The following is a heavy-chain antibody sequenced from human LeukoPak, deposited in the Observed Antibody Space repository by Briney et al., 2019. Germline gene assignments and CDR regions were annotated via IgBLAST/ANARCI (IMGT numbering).Heavy chain of an antibody. D-gene: IGHD4-17*01. J-gene: IGHJ6*02. Sequence: GGSLRLSCVASGFMFSSYEMNWVRQAPGKGLEWVSYISNSGNNIDYADSVKGRFTISRDNAKNSQYLQMNNLRAEDTAVYYCTRVGAFYSFYFGMDIWGQGTTVAVSS. CDR2: ISNSGNNI. CDR1: GFMFSSYE. V-gene: IGHV3-48*03. CDR3: TRVGAFYSFYFGMDI.